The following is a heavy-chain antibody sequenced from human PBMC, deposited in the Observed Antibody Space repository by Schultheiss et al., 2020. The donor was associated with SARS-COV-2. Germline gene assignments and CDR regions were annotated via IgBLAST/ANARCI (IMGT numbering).Heavy chain of an antibody. CDR2: ISSSGSTI. CDR1: GFTFSDYY. V-gene: IGHV3-11*01. D-gene: IGHD4-17*01. J-gene: IGHJ4*02. Sequence: GGSLRLSCAASGFTFSDYYMSWIRQAPGKGLEWVSYISSSGSTIYYADSVKGRFTISRDNAKNSLYLQMNSLRAEDTAVYYCAKCAVNANFDYWGQGTLVTVSS. CDR3: AKCAVNANFDY.